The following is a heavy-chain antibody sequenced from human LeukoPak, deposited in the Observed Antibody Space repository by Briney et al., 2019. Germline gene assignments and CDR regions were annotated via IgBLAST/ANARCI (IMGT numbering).Heavy chain of an antibody. CDR1: GFTFSDYY. Sequence: GGSLRLSCAASGFTFSDYYMSWIRQAPGKGLEWVSYISSSGSIKSYADSVMGRFAISRDNAKNSLYLQMNSLRTEDTAVYYCARNRVVAAINWFDPWGQGTLVTVSS. CDR2: ISSSGSIK. V-gene: IGHV3-11*01. D-gene: IGHD2-15*01. CDR3: ARNRVVAAINWFDP. J-gene: IGHJ5*02.